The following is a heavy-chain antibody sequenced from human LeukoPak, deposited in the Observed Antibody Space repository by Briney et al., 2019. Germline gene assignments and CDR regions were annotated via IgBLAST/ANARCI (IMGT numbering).Heavy chain of an antibody. CDR1: GGSFSSYY. CDR3: AGRFLEWLLDY. D-gene: IGHD3-3*01. CDR2: IYYSGST. V-gene: IGHV4-39*01. Sequence: SETLSLTCAVYGGSFSSYYWGWIRQPPGKGLEWIGTIYYSGSTYYNPSLKSRVTISVDMSKNQFSLKLSSVTAADTAVYYCAGRFLEWLLDYWGQGTLVTVSS. J-gene: IGHJ4*02.